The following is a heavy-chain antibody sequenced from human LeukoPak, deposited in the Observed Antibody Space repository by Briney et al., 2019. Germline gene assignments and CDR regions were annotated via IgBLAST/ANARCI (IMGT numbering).Heavy chain of an antibody. CDR2: MNPNSGNT. Sequence: GASVKVSCKASGYTFTSYDINWVRQATGQGLEWMGGMNPNSGNTGYAQKFQGRVTMTRTTSISTADSEHSSVRSEDTAVYYCARGKQVAFLCPAYWSQGTLVTVSS. J-gene: IGHJ4*02. V-gene: IGHV1-8*01. CDR3: ARGKQVAFLCPAY. D-gene: IGHD2-2*01. CDR1: GYTFTSYD.